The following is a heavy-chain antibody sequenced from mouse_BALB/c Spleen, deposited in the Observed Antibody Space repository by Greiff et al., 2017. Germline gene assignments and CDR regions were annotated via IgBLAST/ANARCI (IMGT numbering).Heavy chain of an antibody. CDR1: GFTFSSFG. V-gene: IGHV5-17*02. Sequence: EVQLVESGGGLVQPGGSRKLSCAASGFTFSSFGMHWVRQAPEKGLEWVAYISSGSSTIYYADTVKGRFTISRDNPKNTLFLQMTSLRSEDTAMYYCATNSAYWGQGTLVTVSA. D-gene: IGHD4-1*01. J-gene: IGHJ3*01. CDR3: ATNSAY. CDR2: ISSGSSTI.